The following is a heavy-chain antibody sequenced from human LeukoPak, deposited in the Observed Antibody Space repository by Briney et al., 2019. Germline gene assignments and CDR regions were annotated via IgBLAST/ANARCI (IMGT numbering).Heavy chain of an antibody. D-gene: IGHD3-3*01. Sequence: GASVKVSCKTSGFTFRDYYLHWVRQAPGQGLEWMGFVNPISGRTEYGQKLQGRVTMTTDTSTSTAYMELRSLRSDDTAVYYCAREGLFWSGYYPMDVWGKGTTVTVSS. V-gene: IGHV1-46*01. CDR2: VNPISGRT. CDR1: GFTFRDYY. CDR3: AREGLFWSGYYPMDV. J-gene: IGHJ6*03.